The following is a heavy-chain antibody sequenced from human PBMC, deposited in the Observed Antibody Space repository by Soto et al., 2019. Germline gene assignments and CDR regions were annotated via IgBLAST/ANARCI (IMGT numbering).Heavy chain of an antibody. D-gene: IGHD3-22*01. CDR3: ARDFFDSSDYTTNWFDP. J-gene: IGHJ5*02. Sequence: SETLSLTCSVSGDSINNSRCYWAWIRQPPGEGLEWIGSIYHTGNAYYNPSLKSRVTISVDTSKNQFSLKLTSVTAADAALYYCARDFFDSSDYTTNWFDPWGQGTLVTVSS. V-gene: IGHV4-39*01. CDR1: GDSINNSRCY. CDR2: IYHTGNA.